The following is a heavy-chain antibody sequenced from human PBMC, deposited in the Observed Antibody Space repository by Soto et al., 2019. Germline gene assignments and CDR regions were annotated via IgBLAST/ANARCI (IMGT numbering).Heavy chain of an antibody. Sequence: PSETLSLTCTVSGGSISSYYWSWIRQPPGKGLEWIAYIYYSGSTNYNPSLKSRVTISVDKSKNHFSLKLSSVTAADTAVYYCARSEATGLDYWGQGTLVTVSS. CDR2: IYYSGST. J-gene: IGHJ4*02. CDR3: ARSEATGLDY. V-gene: IGHV4-59*12. CDR1: GGSISSYY. D-gene: IGHD1-26*01.